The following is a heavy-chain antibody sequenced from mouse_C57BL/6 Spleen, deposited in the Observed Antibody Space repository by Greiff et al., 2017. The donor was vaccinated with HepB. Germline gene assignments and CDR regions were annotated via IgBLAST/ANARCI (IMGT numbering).Heavy chain of an antibody. CDR2: INPSTGGT. Sequence: VQLQQSGPELVKPGASVKISCKASGYSFTGYYMNWVKQSPEKSLEWIGEINPSTGGTTYNQKFKAKATLTVDKSSSTAYMQLKSLTSEDSAVYYCARSTGTGFAYWGQGTLVTVS. D-gene: IGHD3-3*01. CDR3: ARSTGTGFAY. V-gene: IGHV1-42*01. CDR1: GYSFTGYY. J-gene: IGHJ3*01.